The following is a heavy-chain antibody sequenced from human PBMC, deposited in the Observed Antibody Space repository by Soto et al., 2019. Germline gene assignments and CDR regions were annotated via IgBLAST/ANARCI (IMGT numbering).Heavy chain of an antibody. CDR1: GFTFSSYA. Sequence: GESLKISCAASGFTFSSYAMSWVRQAPGKGLEWVSAISGSGGSTYYADSVKGRFTISRDNSKNTLYLQMNSLRAEDTAVYYCAGDSLGYYYYYMDVWGKGTTVTVSS. CDR3: AGDSLGYYYYYMDV. V-gene: IGHV3-23*01. CDR2: ISGSGGST. J-gene: IGHJ6*03.